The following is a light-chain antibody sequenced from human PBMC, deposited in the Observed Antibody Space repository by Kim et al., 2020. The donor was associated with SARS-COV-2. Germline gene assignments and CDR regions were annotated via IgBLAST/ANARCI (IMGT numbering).Light chain of an antibody. CDR3: QVWDSSSDHVV. CDR2: DDS. J-gene: IGLJ2*01. CDR1: NIGSKS. Sequence: APGKTARITWGGNNIGSKSVHWYQQTPGQAPVLVVYDDSDRPSGIPERFSGSNSGNTATLTISRVEAGDEADYYCQVWDSSSDHVVFGGGTQLTVL. V-gene: IGLV3-21*03.